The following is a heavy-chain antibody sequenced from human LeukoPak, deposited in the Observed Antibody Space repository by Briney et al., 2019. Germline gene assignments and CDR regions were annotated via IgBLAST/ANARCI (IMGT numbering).Heavy chain of an antibody. CDR2: ISYDGSNK. CDR3: AREGYSSGAFDY. V-gene: IGHV3-30-3*01. J-gene: IGHJ4*02. CDR1: GFTFSSYA. Sequence: GGSLRLSCAASGFTFSSYAMHWVRQAPGKGLEWVAVISYDGSNKYYADSVKGRFTISRDNSKNTLYLQMNSLRAVDTAVYYCAREGYSSGAFDYWGQGTLVTVSS. D-gene: IGHD6-19*01.